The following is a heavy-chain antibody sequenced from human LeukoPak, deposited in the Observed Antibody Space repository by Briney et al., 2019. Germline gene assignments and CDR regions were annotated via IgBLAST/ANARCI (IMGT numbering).Heavy chain of an antibody. V-gene: IGHV3-66*02. D-gene: IGHD3-9*01. CDR3: ARELTADY. J-gene: IGHJ4*02. CDR2: IYSDGST. Sequence: PGGSLRLSCAASGFTVSSNYMSWVRQAPGKGVEWVSVIYSDGSTYYADSVKGRFTISRDNSKNTLYLQMNSLRAEDTAVYYCARELTADYWGQGTLVTVSS. CDR1: GFTVSSNY.